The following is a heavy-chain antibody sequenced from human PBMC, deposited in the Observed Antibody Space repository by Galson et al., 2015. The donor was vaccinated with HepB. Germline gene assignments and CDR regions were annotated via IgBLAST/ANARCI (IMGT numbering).Heavy chain of an antibody. Sequence: SLRLSCAASGFTVIGNYMAWVRQAPGKGLEWVSVVYRDGGRYYADSVRGRFTIFGDDSKNTLFLQMNSLRVEDTAVYYCAKSNRGLGSGHYGGGYFDLWGRGILVTVSS. D-gene: IGHD4-23*01. CDR1: GFTVIGNY. V-gene: IGHV3-66*01. J-gene: IGHJ2*01. CDR3: AKSNRGLGSGHYGGGYFDL. CDR2: VYRDGGR.